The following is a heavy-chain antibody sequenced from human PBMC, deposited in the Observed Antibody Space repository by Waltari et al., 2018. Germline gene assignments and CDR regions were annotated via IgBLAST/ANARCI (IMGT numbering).Heavy chain of an antibody. D-gene: IGHD4-4*01. Sequence: EVQLVQSGAAVKKPGESLKISCKGSGYSFTSYWIGWVRQMPGKGLEWMGIIYPGDSDTRYSPSFQGQVTISADKSISTAYLQWSSLKASDTAMYYCARTARKTTVTTGLDYWGQGTLVTVSS. CDR3: ARTARKTTVTTGLDY. V-gene: IGHV5-51*03. J-gene: IGHJ4*02. CDR2: IYPGDSDT. CDR1: GYSFTSYW.